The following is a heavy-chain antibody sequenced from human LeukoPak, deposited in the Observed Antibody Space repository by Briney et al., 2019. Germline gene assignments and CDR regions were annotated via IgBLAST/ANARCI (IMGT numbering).Heavy chain of an antibody. J-gene: IGHJ2*01. CDR3: ARERGGQDWDFDL. Sequence: PGGSLRLSCAASGLNFNDYDMDWVRQAPGKGAEWVAVIWDDGSNKYYAESVKGRFTISRDSSKNMLYLQMNSLRVEDTAVYYCARERGGQDWDFDLWGRGTLVTVSS. V-gene: IGHV3-33*01. CDR2: IWDDGSNK. CDR1: GLNFNDYD. D-gene: IGHD3-10*01.